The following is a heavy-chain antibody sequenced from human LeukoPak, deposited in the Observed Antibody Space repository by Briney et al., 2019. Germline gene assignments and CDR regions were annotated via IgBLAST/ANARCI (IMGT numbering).Heavy chain of an antibody. CDR3: AKYMMVLVNTFFFDY. V-gene: IGHV3-23*01. J-gene: IGHJ4*02. Sequence: GGSLRLSCADSGFTFSSYAMSWVRQAPGKGLEWVSAISGSGGSTYYADSVKGRFTISRDNSKNTLYLQMNSLRAEDTAVYYCAKYMMVLVNTFFFDYWGQGTLVTVSS. D-gene: IGHD3-22*01. CDR2: ISGSGGST. CDR1: GFTFSSYA.